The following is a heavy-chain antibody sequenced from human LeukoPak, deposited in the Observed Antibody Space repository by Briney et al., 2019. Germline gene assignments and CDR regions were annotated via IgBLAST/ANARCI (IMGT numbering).Heavy chain of an antibody. CDR2: IKQDGSVK. CDR3: AKEASGRSFDS. CDR1: GITLTTYG. Sequence: GGSLRLSCAASGITLTTYGISWVRQAPGKGLEWVANIKQDGSVKYCVDSVKGRFTLSRDNAKNSLYLQMNSLRAEDTAVYYCAKEASGRSFDSWGQGTLVTVSP. V-gene: IGHV3-7*04. D-gene: IGHD3-10*01. J-gene: IGHJ4*02.